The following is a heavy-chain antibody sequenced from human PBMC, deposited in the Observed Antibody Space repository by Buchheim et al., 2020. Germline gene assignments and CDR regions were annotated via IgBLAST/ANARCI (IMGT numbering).Heavy chain of an antibody. D-gene: IGHD3-10*01. CDR3: ASTSEYYGSGSYYNPFRS. J-gene: IGHJ5*02. V-gene: IGHV1-69*01. Sequence: QVHLVQSGTEVRKPGSSVKVSCKASGGSFNAYAISWVRQAPGQGLEWMGGIIPRVGTPNSLEKFQGRVSITADESTTTASMELSGLRSEDTAVYYCASTSEYYGSGSYYNPFRSWGQGTL. CDR1: GGSFNAYA. CDR2: IIPRVGTP.